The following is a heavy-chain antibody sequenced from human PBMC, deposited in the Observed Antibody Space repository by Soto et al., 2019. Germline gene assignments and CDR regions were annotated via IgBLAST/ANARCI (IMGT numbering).Heavy chain of an antibody. CDR1: GFTFSSYA. V-gene: IGHV3-23*01. Sequence: EVQLLESGGGLVQPGGSLRLSCAASGFTFSSYAMSWVRQAPGKALEWVSAISGSGGSTYYADSVKGRFTISRDTSENTLYLRMNSLRAEDTAVYYCAKEESRDPYFDLWGRGTLVTVSS. J-gene: IGHJ2*01. CDR3: AKEESRDPYFDL. CDR2: ISGSGGST. D-gene: IGHD6-13*01.